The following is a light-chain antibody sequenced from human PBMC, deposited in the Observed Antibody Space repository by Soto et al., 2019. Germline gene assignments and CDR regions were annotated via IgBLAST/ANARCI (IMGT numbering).Light chain of an antibody. CDR2: EVS. V-gene: IGLV2-14*01. Sequence: QSVLTQPASVSGCPGQSITISCTGTSNDIGGYNYVSWYQHLPGKAPKLIIYEVSNRPSGVSNRFSGSKSGNTASLTISGLQAEDEADYYCSSYISTYTPYILGTGTKVTVL. CDR3: SSYISTYTPYI. J-gene: IGLJ1*01. CDR1: SNDIGGYNY.